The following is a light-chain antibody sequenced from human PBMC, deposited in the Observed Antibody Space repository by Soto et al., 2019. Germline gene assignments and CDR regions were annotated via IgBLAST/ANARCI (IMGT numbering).Light chain of an antibody. CDR3: PQYNNWPPLFT. J-gene: IGKJ3*01. Sequence: EIVMTQSPATLSVSPGERATLSCRASQSVSSNLAWYQQKPGQAPRLLIYGASTMATGIPARFSGSGSGTEFTLTISSLQSEDFAVYYCPQYNNWPPLFTFGPGTKVDIK. V-gene: IGKV3-15*01. CDR1: QSVSSN. CDR2: GAS.